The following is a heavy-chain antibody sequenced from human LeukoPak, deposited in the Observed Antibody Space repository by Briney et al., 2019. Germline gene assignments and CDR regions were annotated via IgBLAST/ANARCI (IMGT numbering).Heavy chain of an antibody. V-gene: IGHV4-61*02. D-gene: IGHD1-1*01. CDR1: GGSISSGSYY. CDR3: ARVPKLERYWPTIYYYYYMDV. CDR2: IYTSGST. J-gene: IGHJ6*03. Sequence: TLSLTCTVSGGSISSGSYYWSWIRQPAGKGLEWIGRIYTSGSTNYNPSLKSRVTISVDTSKNQFSLKLSSVTAADTAVYYCARVPKLERYWPTIYYYYYMDVWGKGTTVTVSS.